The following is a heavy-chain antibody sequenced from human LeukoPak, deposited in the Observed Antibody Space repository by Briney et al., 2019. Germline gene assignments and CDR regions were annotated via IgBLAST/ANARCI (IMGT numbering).Heavy chain of an antibody. J-gene: IGHJ4*02. Sequence: SGPTLVNPTQTLTLTCTFSGFSLSTSGMRVSWIRQPPGKALEWLALIDWDDDKFYSTSLKTRLTISKGTSKTQVVLTMTNMDPVDTATYYCAKSSGWYGVTDYFDYWGQGTLVTVSS. D-gene: IGHD6-19*01. V-gene: IGHV2-70*04. CDR1: GFSLSTSGMR. CDR3: AKSSGWYGVTDYFDY. CDR2: IDWDDDK.